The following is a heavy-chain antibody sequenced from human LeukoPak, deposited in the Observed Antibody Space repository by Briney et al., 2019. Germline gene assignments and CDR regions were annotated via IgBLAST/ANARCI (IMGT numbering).Heavy chain of an antibody. Sequence: SQSVSLTCAVYGGSFSGYYWSWIRQPPGKGLEWIGEINHSGSPNYNPSLKSRVTISVDTSKNQFSLKLSSVTAADTAVYYCARVATLWRRNIVVVTAKGPFDYWGQGTLVTVPS. J-gene: IGHJ4*02. CDR2: INHSGSP. CDR1: GGSFSGYY. CDR3: ARVATLWRRNIVVVTAKGPFDY. V-gene: IGHV4-34*01. D-gene: IGHD2-21*02.